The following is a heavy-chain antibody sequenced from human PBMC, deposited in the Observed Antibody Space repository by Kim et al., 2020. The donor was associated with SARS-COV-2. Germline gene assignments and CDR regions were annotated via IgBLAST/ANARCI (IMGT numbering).Heavy chain of an antibody. D-gene: IGHD3-22*01. J-gene: IGHJ4*02. CDR3: TTGYYDSSGHCY. CDR2: IKSKTDGGTT. V-gene: IGHV3-15*01. Sequence: GGSLRLSCAASGFTFSNAWMSWVRQAPGKGLEWVGRIKSKTDGGTTDYAAPVKGRFTISRDDSKNTLYLQMNSLKTEDTAVYYCTTGYYDSSGHCYWGQGTLVTVSS. CDR1: GFTFSNAW.